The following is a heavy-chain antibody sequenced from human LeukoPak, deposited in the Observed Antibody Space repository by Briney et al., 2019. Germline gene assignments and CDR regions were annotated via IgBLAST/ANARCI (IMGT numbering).Heavy chain of an antibody. CDR1: GYILTELS. J-gene: IGHJ5*02. V-gene: IGHV1-24*01. D-gene: IGHD2-15*01. CDR3: ARDLETVVVVAATGYNWFDP. CDR2: FDPEDGEK. Sequence: GASVKVSCKVSGYILTELSMHWVRQAPGKGLEWMGGFDPEDGEKIYAQKFQGRVTMTTDTSTSTAYMELRSLRSDDTAVYYCARDLETVVVVAATGYNWFDPWGQGTLVTVSS.